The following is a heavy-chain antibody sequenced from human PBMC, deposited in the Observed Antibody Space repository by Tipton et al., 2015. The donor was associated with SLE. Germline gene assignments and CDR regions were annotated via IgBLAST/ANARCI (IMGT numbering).Heavy chain of an antibody. CDR1: GFTFSSYA. J-gene: IGHJ6*02. D-gene: IGHD3-16*02. CDR2: ISYDGSNK. V-gene: IGHV3-30*04. CDR3: AAELSSYGMDV. Sequence: RSLRLSCAASGFTFSSYAMHWVRQAPGKGLEWVAVISYDGSNKYYADSVKGRFTISRDNSKNTVYLQMNSLRAEDTAVYDCAAELSSYGMDVWGQGTTVTVSS.